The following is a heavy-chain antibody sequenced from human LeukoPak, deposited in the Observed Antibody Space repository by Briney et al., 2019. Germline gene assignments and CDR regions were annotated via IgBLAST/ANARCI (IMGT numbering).Heavy chain of an antibody. CDR2: INPNSGGT. D-gene: IGHD6-19*01. Sequence: GASVNVSCQASVYTFTAYYMHWVRQAPGQGLEWMGWINPNSGGTNYAQKFQGRVTMTRDTSISTAYMELSRLRSDDTAVYYCARVLEQWLTSNFEYFHHWGQGTLVTVSS. CDR1: VYTFTAYY. CDR3: ARVLEQWLTSNFEYFHH. J-gene: IGHJ1*01. V-gene: IGHV1-2*02.